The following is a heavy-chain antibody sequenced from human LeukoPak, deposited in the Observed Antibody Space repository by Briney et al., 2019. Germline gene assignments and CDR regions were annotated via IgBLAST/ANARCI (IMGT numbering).Heavy chain of an antibody. J-gene: IGHJ5*02. Sequence: SETLSLTCSVSDGSISSYYWSWIRQPAGKGLESIGRISASGNTNYNPSLKSRVTMSVDTSKNQFSLKLSSVTAADTAVYYCARDWHGSGSAHSFGPWGQGTLVTVSS. CDR3: ARDWHGSGSAHSFGP. D-gene: IGHD3-10*01. CDR2: ISASGNT. CDR1: DGSISSYY. V-gene: IGHV4-4*07.